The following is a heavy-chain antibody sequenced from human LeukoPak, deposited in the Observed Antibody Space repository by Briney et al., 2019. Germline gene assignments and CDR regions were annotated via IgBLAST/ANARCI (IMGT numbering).Heavy chain of an antibody. D-gene: IGHD2-15*01. CDR3: ARHQTSFEVVAAIWFDP. J-gene: IGHJ5*02. V-gene: IGHV1-18*01. Sequence: ASVKVSCKASGYTFTSYGISWVRQAPGPGLEWRGWISAYNSNTNYAQKFQGRVTITADESTSTAYMELSSLRSEDTAVYYCARHQTSFEVVAAIWFDPWGQGNLVTVSS. CDR2: ISAYNSNT. CDR1: GYTFTSYG.